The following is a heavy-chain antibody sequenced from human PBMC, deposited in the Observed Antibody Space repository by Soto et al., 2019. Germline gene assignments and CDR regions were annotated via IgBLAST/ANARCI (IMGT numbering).Heavy chain of an antibody. CDR2: ISGTGGST. CDR1: GFTFTSYA. D-gene: IGHD4-17*01. V-gene: IGHV3-23*01. J-gene: IGHJ4*02. Sequence: VGSLRLSCAASGFTFTSYAMTWVRQAPGKGLEWVSGISGTGGSTYYADSVKGWFTISRDKSKNTLYLHVNSLRAEDTAVYYCARGSAYSDYDLEYWGQGTLVTVSS. CDR3: ARGSAYSDYDLEY.